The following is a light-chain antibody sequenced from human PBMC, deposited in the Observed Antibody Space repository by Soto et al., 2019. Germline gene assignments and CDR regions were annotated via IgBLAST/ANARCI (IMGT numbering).Light chain of an antibody. J-gene: IGKJ4*01. V-gene: IGKV3D-15*01. CDR2: AAS. CDR1: QTVHSN. Sequence: EIVMTQSPATLSVSPGERATLSCRASQTVHSNLAWYQQRPGQAPRPLIYAASTRATGIPARFSGNGFGTEFTLTISSLQSEDFAVYYCQQYSDWPLTFGGGTKLEIK. CDR3: QQYSDWPLT.